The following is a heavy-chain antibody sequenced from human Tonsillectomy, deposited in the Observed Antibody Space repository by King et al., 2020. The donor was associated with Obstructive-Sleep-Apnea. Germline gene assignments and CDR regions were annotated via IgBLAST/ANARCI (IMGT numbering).Heavy chain of an antibody. CDR3: ARPAYCGGDCYSYGAFDI. CDR1: GGSISRSTYY. D-gene: IGHD2-21*02. V-gene: IGHV4-39*07. Sequence: QLQESGPGLVKPSETLSLSCTVSGGSISRSTYYWGWIRQPPGKGLEWIGSISYSGSTYFNPSLKSRVIVSVDTSKNQLSLKVSSVTAAETAVYYCARPAYCGGDCYSYGAFDIWGQGTLVTVSS. CDR2: ISYSGST. J-gene: IGHJ3*02.